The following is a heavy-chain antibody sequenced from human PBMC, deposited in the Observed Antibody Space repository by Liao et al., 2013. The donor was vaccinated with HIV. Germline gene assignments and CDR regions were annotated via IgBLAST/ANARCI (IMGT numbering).Heavy chain of an antibody. Sequence: QVQLQESGPGLVKPSETLSLTCTVSGGSISSYYWSWIRQPPGKGLEWIGYIYYSGSTNYNPSLKSRVTISVDTSKNQFSLKLSSVTAADTAVYYCARVRDGYSNYYYYYYMDVWGKRDHGHRLL. CDR2: IYYSGST. J-gene: IGHJ6*03. CDR3: ARVRDGYSNYYYYYYMDV. CDR1: GGSISSYY. D-gene: IGHD5-24*01. V-gene: IGHV4-59*01.